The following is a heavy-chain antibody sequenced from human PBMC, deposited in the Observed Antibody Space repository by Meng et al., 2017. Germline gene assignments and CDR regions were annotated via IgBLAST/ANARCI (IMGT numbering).Heavy chain of an antibody. CDR2: IYYSGST. J-gene: IGHJ5*02. CDR3: ARGLRCSGGSCYSSNWFDP. D-gene: IGHD2-15*01. Sequence: QVQLQESGPGLVKPSPTLSLTCTASGGSISSGSYYWSWIRQHPGKGLEWIGYIYYSGSTYYNPSLKSLVSISVDTSKNQFSLKLSSVTAADTAVYYCARGLRCSGGSCYSSNWFDPWGQGTLVTVSS. CDR1: GGSISSGSYY. V-gene: IGHV4-31*01.